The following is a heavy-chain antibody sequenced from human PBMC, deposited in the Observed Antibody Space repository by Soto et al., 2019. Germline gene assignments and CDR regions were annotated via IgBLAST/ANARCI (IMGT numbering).Heavy chain of an antibody. CDR1: GGTFSSYA. CDR2: IIPIFGTA. J-gene: IGHJ6*02. Sequence: SVKVSCKASGGTFSSYAISWVRQAPGQGLEWMGGIIPIFGTANYAQKFQGRVTITADKSTSTAYMELSSLRSEDTAVYYCARKTGVATIKNYYYGMDVWGQGTTVTVSS. V-gene: IGHV1-69*06. CDR3: ARKTGVATIKNYYYGMDV. D-gene: IGHD5-12*01.